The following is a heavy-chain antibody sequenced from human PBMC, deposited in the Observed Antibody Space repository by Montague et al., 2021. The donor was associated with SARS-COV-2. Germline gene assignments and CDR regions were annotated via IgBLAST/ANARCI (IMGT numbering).Heavy chain of an antibody. CDR3: ARAVETTVVTHFDY. Sequence: TLSLTCTVSGGSISSGGYYWSWIRQPPGKGLEWIGYIYYSGSAYYNPSLKSRVTISVGTSKNQFSLKLTSVTAADTAVYYCARAVETTVVTHFDYWGQGTLVTVSS. V-gene: IGHV4-31*03. CDR1: GGSISSGGYY. D-gene: IGHD4-23*01. CDR2: IYYSGSA. J-gene: IGHJ4*02.